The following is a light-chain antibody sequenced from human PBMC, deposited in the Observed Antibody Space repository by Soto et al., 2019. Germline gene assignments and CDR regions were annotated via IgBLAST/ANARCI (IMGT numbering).Light chain of an antibody. CDR1: QSVSSSY. J-gene: IGKJ1*01. CDR2: GAS. Sequence: EIVLTQSPGTLSLSPGERATLSCRASQSVSSSYLAWYQQKPGQAPRLLIYGASSRATGIPDRFSGSGSGTDFTLTISRLEPEDFAVYYCQQYSSLPGTFGQGTKVEIK. CDR3: QQYSSLPGT. V-gene: IGKV3-20*01.